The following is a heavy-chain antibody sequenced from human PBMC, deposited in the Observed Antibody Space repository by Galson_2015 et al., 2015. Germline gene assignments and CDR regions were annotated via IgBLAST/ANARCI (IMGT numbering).Heavy chain of an antibody. V-gene: IGHV4-39*01. CDR2: IYYSGST. D-gene: IGHD4-17*01. Sequence: SETLSLTCTVSGGSISSSSYYWGWIRQPPGKGLEWIGSIYYSGSTYYNPSLKSRVTISVDTSKNQFSLKLSSVTAADTAVYYCARRMTTVTTGRPLQRAFDIWGQGTMVTVSS. CDR1: GGSISSSSYY. J-gene: IGHJ3*02. CDR3: ARRMTTVTTGRPLQRAFDI.